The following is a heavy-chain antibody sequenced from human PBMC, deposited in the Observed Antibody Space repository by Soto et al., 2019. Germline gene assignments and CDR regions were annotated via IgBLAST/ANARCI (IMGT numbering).Heavy chain of an antibody. CDR1: GGSINSGNHY. V-gene: IGHV4-31*03. D-gene: IGHD1-20*01. CDR2: ISYSGST. CDR3: ARLSITSNGGWFDP. J-gene: IGHJ5*02. Sequence: QVQLQESGPGLVKPSQTLSLTCTVSGGSINSGNHYWNWIRQHPGKGLEWIGYISYSGSTSYNPSLRSRVTISVDTSKNQVSLKLSSVTAADTAVFYCARLSITSNGGWFDPWGQGTLVTVSS.